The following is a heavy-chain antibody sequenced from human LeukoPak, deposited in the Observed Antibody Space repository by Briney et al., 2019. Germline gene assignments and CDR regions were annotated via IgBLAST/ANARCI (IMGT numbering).Heavy chain of an antibody. J-gene: IGHJ4*02. CDR3: ATDRRVGAPPRY. Sequence: ASVKVSCKVSGYTLTELSMHWVRQAPGKGLEWMGGFDPEDGETIYAQKFQGRVTMTEDTSTDTAYVELSSLRSEDTAVYYCATDRRVGAPPRYWGQGTLVTVSS. D-gene: IGHD1-26*01. CDR2: FDPEDGET. CDR1: GYTLTELS. V-gene: IGHV1-24*01.